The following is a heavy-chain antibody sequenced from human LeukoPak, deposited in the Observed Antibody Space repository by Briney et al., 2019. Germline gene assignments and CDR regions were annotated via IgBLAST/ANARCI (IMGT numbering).Heavy chain of an antibody. V-gene: IGHV4-34*01. Sequence: PSETLSLTCAVYGGSFSGYYWSWIRQPPGKGLEWIGEINHSGSTNYNPSLKSRVTISVDTSKNQFSLKLSSVTAADTAVYYCAASTAPLAYWGQGTLVTVSS. CDR1: GGSFSGYY. J-gene: IGHJ4*02. D-gene: IGHD6-6*01. CDR2: INHSGST. CDR3: AASTAPLAY.